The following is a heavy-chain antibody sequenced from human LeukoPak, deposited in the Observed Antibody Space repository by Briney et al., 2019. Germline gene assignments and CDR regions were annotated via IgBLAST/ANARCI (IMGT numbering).Heavy chain of an antibody. CDR3: ASDHYDSSGYTDD. Sequence: ASVKVSCDASGYTFTSYGLSWVRQAPGQGLECMGWISAYNGNTNYAQNLQGRDTMTTDTFPSTAYMGLRSPRSDDTAVYYCASDHYDSSGYTDDWGQGTPVTVSS. D-gene: IGHD3-22*01. J-gene: IGHJ4*02. V-gene: IGHV1-18*01. CDR1: GYTFTSYG. CDR2: ISAYNGNT.